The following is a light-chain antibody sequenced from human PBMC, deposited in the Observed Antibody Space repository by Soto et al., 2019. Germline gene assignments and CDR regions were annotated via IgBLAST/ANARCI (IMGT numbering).Light chain of an antibody. CDR3: HHYLISPLT. J-gene: IGKJ4*01. Sequence: EDRARRSSSPYQRVSSSYLAWYQQKPGQAPRLLIYGASSRATGIPDRFSGSGSGTQFTLTISSLEIEDFALYYSHHYLISPLTLAGGTKVDIK. V-gene: IGKV3-20*01. CDR2: GAS. CDR1: QRVSSSY.